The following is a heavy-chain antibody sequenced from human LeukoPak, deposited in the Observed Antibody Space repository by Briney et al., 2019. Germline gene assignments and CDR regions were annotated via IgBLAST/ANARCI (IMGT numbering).Heavy chain of an antibody. J-gene: IGHJ4*02. CDR3: ARAIDFAV. D-gene: IGHD3-3*01. CDR1: GGSFSGYY. CDR2: INHSGST. V-gene: IGHV4-34*01. Sequence: SETLSLTCAVYGGSFSGYYWSWIRQPPGKGLEWIGEINHSGSTNYNPSLKSRVTISVDTSKYQFSLKLSSVTAADTAVYCCARAIDFAVWGQGTLVTVSS.